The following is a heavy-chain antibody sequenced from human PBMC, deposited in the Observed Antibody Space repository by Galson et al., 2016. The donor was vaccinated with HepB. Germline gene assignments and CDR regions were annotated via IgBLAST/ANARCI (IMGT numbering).Heavy chain of an antibody. J-gene: IGHJ5*02. D-gene: IGHD5-12*01. CDR2: ISTYSGNT. CDR3: ARDVQYSFDP. CDR1: GYTFTTSG. V-gene: IGHV1-18*01. Sequence: SVKVSCKASGYTFTTSGISWVRQAPGQALEWMGWISTYSGNTKYAQTFQGGLTLTTDSSTTTAYMELRSLRFADTALYYCARDVQYSFDPWGQGTLVTVSS.